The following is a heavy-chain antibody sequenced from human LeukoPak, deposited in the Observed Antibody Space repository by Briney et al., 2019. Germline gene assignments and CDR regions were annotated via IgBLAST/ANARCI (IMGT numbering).Heavy chain of an antibody. Sequence: ASVKVSCKASGYTFTGYYMHWVRQAPGQGLEWMGWINPNSGGTNYAQKFQGRVTMTRDTSISTAYMELSRLRSDDTAVYYCARKAYDILTGYNWFDPWGQGTLVTVSS. CDR3: ARKAYDILTGYNWFDP. D-gene: IGHD3-9*01. CDR2: INPNSGGT. CDR1: GYTFTGYY. J-gene: IGHJ5*02. V-gene: IGHV1-2*02.